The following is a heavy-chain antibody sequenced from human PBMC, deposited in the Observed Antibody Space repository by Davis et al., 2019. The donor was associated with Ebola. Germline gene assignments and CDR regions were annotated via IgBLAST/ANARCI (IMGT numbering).Heavy chain of an antibody. V-gene: IGHV4-59*12. CDR3: ARGRPFF. D-gene: IGHD2/OR15-2a*01. J-gene: IGHJ4*02. CDR2: IYYSGST. CDR1: GGSISSYY. Sequence: SETLSLTCTVSGGSISSYYWSWIRQPPGKGLEWTGYIYYSGSTNYNPSLKSRVTISVDTSKNQFSLKLTSVTAADTAVYYCARGRPFFCGQGTLVTVSS.